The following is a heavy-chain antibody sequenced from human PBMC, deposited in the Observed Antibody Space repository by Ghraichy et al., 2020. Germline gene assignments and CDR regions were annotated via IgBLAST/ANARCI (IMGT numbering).Heavy chain of an antibody. J-gene: IGHJ4*02. CDR1: GFTFSSAW. V-gene: IGHV3-15*01. CDR3: TTQYCTSASCFYYFDY. Sequence: GGYLRLSCAASGFTFSSAWMNWVRQAPGKGLEWVGHIKSKTDGGTTDYAAPVKGRFTISRDDSRNTLYLQMNSLTTEDTAVYYCTTQYCTSASCFYYFDYWGQGTLVTVSS. CDR2: IKSKTDGGTT. D-gene: IGHD2-2*01.